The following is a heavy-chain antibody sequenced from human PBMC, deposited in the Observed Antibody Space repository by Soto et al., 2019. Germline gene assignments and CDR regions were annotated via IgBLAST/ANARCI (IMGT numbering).Heavy chain of an antibody. CDR3: AKNRLLWFGELLSPPNRTGYGMDV. Sequence: QVQLVESGGGVVQPGRSLRLSCAASGFTFRTYGMHWVRQAPGKGLEWVAVISYDGSNKYYADSVKGRFTISRDNSKNTLYLQMNSLRAEDTAVYYCAKNRLLWFGELLSPPNRTGYGMDVWGQGTTVTVSS. CDR2: ISYDGSNK. D-gene: IGHD3-10*01. J-gene: IGHJ6*02. V-gene: IGHV3-30*18. CDR1: GFTFRTYG.